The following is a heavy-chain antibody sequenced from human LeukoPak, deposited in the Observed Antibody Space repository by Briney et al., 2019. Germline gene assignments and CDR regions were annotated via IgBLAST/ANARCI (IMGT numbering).Heavy chain of an antibody. V-gene: IGHV4-39*01. CDR3: ARHSAAVAGIDY. CDR2: IYYSGST. Sequence: SETLPLTCTVSGGSISSSSYYWGWIRQPPGKGLEWIGSIYYSGSTYYNPSLKSRVTISVDTSKNQFSLKLSSVTAADTAVYYCARHSAAVAGIDYWGQGTLVTVSS. J-gene: IGHJ4*02. CDR1: GGSISSSSYY. D-gene: IGHD6-19*01.